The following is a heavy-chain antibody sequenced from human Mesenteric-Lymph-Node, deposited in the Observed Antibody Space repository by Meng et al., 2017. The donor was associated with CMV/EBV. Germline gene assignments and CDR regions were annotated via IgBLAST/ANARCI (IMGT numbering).Heavy chain of an antibody. Sequence: SETLSLTCTVSGGSISSYYWSWIRQPPGKGLEWIGYIYYSGSTNYNPSLKSRVTISVDTSKNQFSLKLGSVTAADTAVYYCASTEPLGWFDPWGQGTLVTVSS. CDR2: IYYSGST. CDR1: GGSISSYY. V-gene: IGHV4-59*01. J-gene: IGHJ5*02. CDR3: ASTEPLGWFDP.